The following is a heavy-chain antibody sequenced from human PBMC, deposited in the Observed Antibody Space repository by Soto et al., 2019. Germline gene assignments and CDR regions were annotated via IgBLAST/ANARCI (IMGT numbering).Heavy chain of an antibody. Sequence: EVQLLESGGGLVQPGGSLRLSCAASGFTFSSYAMSWVRQAPGQGLEWVSAISGSGGSTYYADSVKGRFTISRDNSKNTLYLQMNSLRAEDTAVYYCAKGSELYSSGWINYWGQGTLVTVSS. CDR2: ISGSGGST. CDR1: GFTFSSYA. V-gene: IGHV3-23*01. D-gene: IGHD6-19*01. CDR3: AKGSELYSSGWINY. J-gene: IGHJ4*02.